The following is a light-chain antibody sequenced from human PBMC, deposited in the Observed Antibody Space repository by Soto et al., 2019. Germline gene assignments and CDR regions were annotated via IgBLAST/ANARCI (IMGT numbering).Light chain of an antibody. J-gene: IGLJ2*01. CDR1: STNIGNNY. Sequence: QSVLTQPPSASAAPGQKVTISCSGSSTNIGNNYVFWYHQLPGTAPKLLIYDNDKRPSGIPDRFSGSKSGTSATLGITGLQAGDEADYYCATWDRSLSVGVFGGGTKLTVL. CDR2: DND. V-gene: IGLV1-51*01. CDR3: ATWDRSLSVGV.